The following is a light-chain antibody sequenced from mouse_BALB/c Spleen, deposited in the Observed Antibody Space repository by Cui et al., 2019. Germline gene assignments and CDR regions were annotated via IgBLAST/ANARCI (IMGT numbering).Light chain of an antibody. CDR2: STS. CDR1: SSVSY. CDR3: HQWSSCPWT. V-gene: IGKV4-80*01. Sequence: QIVLTQSPAIMSASPGEEITLTCSASSSVSYMHWYQQKSGTSPKLLIYSTSNLASGVPSRFSGSGSGTFYSLTISSVEAEDAADYYCHQWSSCPWTFGGGTKLEIK. J-gene: IGKJ1*01.